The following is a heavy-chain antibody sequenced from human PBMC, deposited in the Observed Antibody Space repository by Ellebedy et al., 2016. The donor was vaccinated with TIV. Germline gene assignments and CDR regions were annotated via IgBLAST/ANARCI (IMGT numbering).Heavy chain of an antibody. CDR2: IIPILGIA. CDR1: GCTFSSYA. D-gene: IGHD6-19*01. J-gene: IGHJ4*02. V-gene: IGHV1-69*04. CDR3: ARARSSGWLHTPDN. Sequence: AASVKVSCKASGCTFSSYAISWVRQAPGQGLEWMGRIIPILGIANYAQKFQGRVTITEDNSTSTAYMELSSLRSEDTAVYYCARARSSGWLHTPDNWGQGLLVTVSS.